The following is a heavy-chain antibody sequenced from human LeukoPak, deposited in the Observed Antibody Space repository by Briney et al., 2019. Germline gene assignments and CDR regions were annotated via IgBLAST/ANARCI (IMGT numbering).Heavy chain of an antibody. CDR1: GFTFSSYW. V-gene: IGHV3-30*18. D-gene: IGHD1-26*01. CDR3: AKDLYSGGFS. Sequence: GGSLRLSCAASGFTFSSYWMTWVRQAPDKRLEWVAFVSYDGDNKYYADSVKGRFTISRDNSKNTLSLQMHSLRIEDTALYYCAKDLYSGGFSWGQGTLVIVSS. CDR2: VSYDGDNK. J-gene: IGHJ5*02.